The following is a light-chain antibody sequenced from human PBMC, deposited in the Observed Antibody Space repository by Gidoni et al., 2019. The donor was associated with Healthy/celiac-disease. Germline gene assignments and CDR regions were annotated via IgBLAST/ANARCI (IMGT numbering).Light chain of an antibody. J-gene: IGKJ2*01. CDR1: QSVLYSSNNKHY. CDR3: QQYYSTPNT. Sequence: DIVMTQSPDSLAVSLGERATINCKSSQSVLYSSNNKHYLAWYQQKPGQPPKLLIYWASTRESGVPDRFSGSGSGTDFTLTIRSLQAEDVAVYYCQQYYSTPNTFGQGTKLEIK. CDR2: WAS. V-gene: IGKV4-1*01.